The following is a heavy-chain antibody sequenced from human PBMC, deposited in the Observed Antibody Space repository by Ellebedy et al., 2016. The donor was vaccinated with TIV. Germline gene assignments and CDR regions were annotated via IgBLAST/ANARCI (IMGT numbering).Heavy chain of an antibody. V-gene: IGHV1-8*01. CDR2: MNPNSGNT. CDR3: ARGGHYYDSSGYLNMAFDI. CDR1: GYNFTSYD. Sequence: ASVKVSCKASGYNFTSYDINWVRQATGQGLEWMGWMNPNSGNTGYAQKFQGRVTMTRNTSITTAYMELSSLRSEDTAVYYCARGGHYYDSSGYLNMAFDIWGQGTMVTVSS. D-gene: IGHD3-22*01. J-gene: IGHJ3*02.